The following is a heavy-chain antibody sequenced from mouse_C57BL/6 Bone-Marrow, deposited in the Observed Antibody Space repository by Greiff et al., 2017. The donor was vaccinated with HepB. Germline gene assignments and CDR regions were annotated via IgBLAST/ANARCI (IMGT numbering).Heavy chain of an antibody. J-gene: IGHJ3*01. CDR2: IYPSDSET. D-gene: IGHD3-3*01. CDR1: GYTFTSYW. V-gene: IGHV1-61*01. CDR3: ARRGPFAY. Sequence: QVHVKQPGAELVRPGSSVKLSCKASGYTFTSYWMDWVKQRPGQGLEWIGNIYPSDSETHYNQKFKDKATLTVDKSSSTAYMQLSSLTSEDSAVYYCARRGPFAYWGQGTLVTVSA.